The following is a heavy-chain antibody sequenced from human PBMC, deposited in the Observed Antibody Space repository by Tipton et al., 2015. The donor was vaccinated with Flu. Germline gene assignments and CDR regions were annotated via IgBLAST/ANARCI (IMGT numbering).Heavy chain of an antibody. V-gene: IGHV4-39*07. J-gene: IGHJ6*02. CDR2: IYYSGNT. Sequence: LRLSCTVSGGSISSSSYYWGWIRQPPGKGLEWIGSIYYSGNTFSIPSLKSRVTISIDTSKNQFSLKLTSVTAADTAVYYCAREPSSDYGMDVWGQGTTVTVS. CDR1: GGSISSSSYY. CDR3: AREPSSDYGMDV.